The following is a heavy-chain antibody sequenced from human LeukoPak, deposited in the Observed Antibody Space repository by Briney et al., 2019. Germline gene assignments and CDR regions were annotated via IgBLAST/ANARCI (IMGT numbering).Heavy chain of an antibody. CDR1: GYTFTSYG. D-gene: IGHD3-3*01. V-gene: IGHV1-18*01. CDR3: ARDRPFTPITIFGVATPHDAFDI. Sequence: ASVKVSCKASGYTFTSYGISWVRQAPGQGLEWMGWISAYNGNTNYAQKLQVRVTMTTDTSTSTAYMELRSLRSDDTAVYYCARDRPFTPITIFGVATPHDAFDIWGQGTMVTVSS. CDR2: ISAYNGNT. J-gene: IGHJ3*02.